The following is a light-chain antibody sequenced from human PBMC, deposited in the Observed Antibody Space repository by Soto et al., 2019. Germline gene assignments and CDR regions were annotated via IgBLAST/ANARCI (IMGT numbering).Light chain of an antibody. CDR3: QQYNNYWT. CDR2: DAS. CDR1: QSISSW. J-gene: IGKJ1*01. V-gene: IGKV1-5*01. Sequence: SKMTQSPSTLSSSVGDRVTITCRASQSISSWLAWYQQKPGKAPKLLIYDASSLESGVPSRFSGSGSATEFTLTISSLQPDDFATYYCQQYNNYWTFGQGTKVDIK.